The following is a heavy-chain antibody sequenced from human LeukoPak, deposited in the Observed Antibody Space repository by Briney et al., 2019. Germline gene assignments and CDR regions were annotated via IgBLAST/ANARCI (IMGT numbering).Heavy chain of an antibody. CDR2: ISSSDSTI. D-gene: IGHD5-18*01. CDR3: ARARLRDTAMVWVY. V-gene: IGHV3-11*01. CDR1: GFTFSDYY. J-gene: IGHJ4*02. Sequence: PGGSLRLSCAASGFTFSDYYMSWIRQAPGRGLEGVSYISSSDSTIYYADSVKARFTNSRDNAKHSLCLRMNSLRAEDTPVYYCARARLRDTAMVWVYGGQGTLVTVSS.